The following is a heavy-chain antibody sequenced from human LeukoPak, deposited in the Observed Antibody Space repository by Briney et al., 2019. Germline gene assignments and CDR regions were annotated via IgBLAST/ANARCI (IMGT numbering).Heavy chain of an antibody. CDR3: ARDLSGVAGYTYGRGIDY. CDR1: GFTFSGSN. Sequence: GGSLRLSCAASGFTFSGSNMNWVRQAPGKGLEWVANIKKDGSEKYYVDSVEGRFTISRDNAKTSLYLQMNSLRAEDTAVYYCARDLSGVAGYTYGRGIDYWGQEPWSPSPQ. CDR2: IKKDGSEK. J-gene: IGHJ4*01. V-gene: IGHV3-7*01. D-gene: IGHD5-18*01.